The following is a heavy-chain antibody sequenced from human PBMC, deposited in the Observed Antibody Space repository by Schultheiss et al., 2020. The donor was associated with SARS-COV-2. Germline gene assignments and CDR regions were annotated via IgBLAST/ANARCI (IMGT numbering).Heavy chain of an antibody. CDR3: AGHLVVAVPSLIDLLRYYGMDV. V-gene: IGHV3-23*01. J-gene: IGHJ6*02. D-gene: IGHD6-19*01. Sequence: GGSLRLSCAASGFTFSTYTMTWFRQAPGEGLEWVSTISGSGGSTYYADSVKGRFTISRDNSKNTLYLQMNSLRAEDTAVYYCAGHLVVAVPSLIDLLRYYGMDVWGQGTTVTVSS. CDR2: ISGSGGST. CDR1: GFTFSTYT.